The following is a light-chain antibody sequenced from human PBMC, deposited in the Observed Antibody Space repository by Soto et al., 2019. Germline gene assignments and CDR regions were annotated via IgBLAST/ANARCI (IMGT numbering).Light chain of an antibody. J-gene: IGLJ3*02. CDR3: QSYDSSLSGSV. V-gene: IGLV1-40*01. CDR1: SSNIGAGYD. Sequence: QSVLTQTPSVSGAPGQRVTISCTGSSSNIGAGYDVHWYQQLPGTTPKLLIYANTNRPSGVPDRFSRSKSGTSASLAITGLQAEDEADYYCQSYDSSLSGSVFGGGTKLTVL. CDR2: ANT.